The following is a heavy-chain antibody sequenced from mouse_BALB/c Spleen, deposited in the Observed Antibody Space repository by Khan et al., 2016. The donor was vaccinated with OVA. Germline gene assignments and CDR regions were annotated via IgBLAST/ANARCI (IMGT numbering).Heavy chain of an antibody. CDR1: GYTFTSYY. Sequence: QVQLQQPGAELVKPGASVKLSCKASGYTFTSYYIYWVKQRPGQGLEWIGGINPSNGDTYFNEKFESKATLTVDKSSSTAFMQVSSLTSEDSAVXYGTRAGWAAFAYWGQGTLVTVSA. J-gene: IGHJ3*01. CDR3: TRAGWAAFAY. V-gene: IGHV1S81*02. D-gene: IGHD1-1*02. CDR2: INPSNGDT.